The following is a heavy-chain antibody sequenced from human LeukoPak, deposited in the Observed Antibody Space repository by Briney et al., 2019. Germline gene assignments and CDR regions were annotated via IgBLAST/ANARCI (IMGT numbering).Heavy chain of an antibody. J-gene: IGHJ4*02. V-gene: IGHV4-34*01. CDR3: ARAARGYGDSPGGVVDY. D-gene: IGHD4-17*01. Sequence: PSETLSLTCAVYGGSFSGYYWSWIRQPPGKGLEWIGEINHSGSTNYNPSLKSRVTISVDTSKNQFSLKLSSVTAADTAVYYCARAARGYGDSPGGVVDYWGQGTLVTVSS. CDR2: INHSGST. CDR1: GGSFSGYY.